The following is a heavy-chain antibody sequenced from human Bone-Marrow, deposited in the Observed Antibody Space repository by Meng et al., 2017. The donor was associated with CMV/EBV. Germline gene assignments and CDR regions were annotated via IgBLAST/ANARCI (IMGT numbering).Heavy chain of an antibody. J-gene: IGHJ3*02. V-gene: IGHV3-23*01. Sequence: GESLKISCAASGFTFSSYAMSWVRQAPGKGLEWVSAISGSGGSTYYGDSVKGRFTISRDNSKNSLYLQMNSLRTEDTALYYCAKDMALHDSFDIWGQGTMVTVSS. D-gene: IGHD3-10*01. CDR2: ISGSGGST. CDR3: AKDMALHDSFDI. CDR1: GFTFSSYA.